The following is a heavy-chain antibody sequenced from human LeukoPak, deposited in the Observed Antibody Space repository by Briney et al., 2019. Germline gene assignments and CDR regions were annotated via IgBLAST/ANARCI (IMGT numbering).Heavy chain of an antibody. D-gene: IGHD4-23*01. V-gene: IGHV4-31*03. Sequence: SETLSLTCTVSGDSIGSGGYYWSWIRQHPGKGLEQIGYIYYSGSTYYSPSLRSRVTISVDTSQNQFSLKLRSVTAADTAVYYCARGGGGNALDYWGQGTLDTVSS. CDR3: ARGGGGNALDY. CDR1: GDSIGSGGYY. CDR2: IYYSGST. J-gene: IGHJ4*02.